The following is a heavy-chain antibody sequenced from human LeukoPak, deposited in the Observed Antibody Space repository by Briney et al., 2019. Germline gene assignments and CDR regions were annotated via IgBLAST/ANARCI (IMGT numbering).Heavy chain of an antibody. Sequence: SVKVSCNASGGTFSSYAISWVRQAPGQGLEWMGGIIPIFGTANYAQKFQGRVTITADESTSTAYMELSSLRSEDTAVYYCAREDYGSGSYYLGWGQGTLVTVSS. J-gene: IGHJ4*02. CDR2: IIPIFGTA. V-gene: IGHV1-69*13. CDR3: AREDYGSGSYYLG. CDR1: GGTFSSYA. D-gene: IGHD3-10*01.